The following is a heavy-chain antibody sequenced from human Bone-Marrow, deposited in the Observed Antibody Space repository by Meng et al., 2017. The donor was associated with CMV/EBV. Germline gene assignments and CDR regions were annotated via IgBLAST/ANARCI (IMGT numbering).Heavy chain of an antibody. V-gene: IGHV3-74*01. J-gene: IGHJ4*02. CDR1: GFTFSSYW. D-gene: IGHD2-21*01. Sequence: GESLKISCAASGFTFSSYWMHWVRQAPGKGLVWVSRINSDGSTTTYADSVKGRITISRDNAKNTLYLQMTSLRAEDTAVYYCARDRSYYGTGPHFDYWGQGTLVTFSS. CDR3: ARDRSYYGTGPHFDY. CDR2: INSDGSTT.